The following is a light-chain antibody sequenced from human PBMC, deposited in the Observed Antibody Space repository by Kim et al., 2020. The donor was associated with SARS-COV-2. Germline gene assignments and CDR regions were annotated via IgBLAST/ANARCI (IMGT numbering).Light chain of an antibody. CDR1: RSVLYCSNNKNY. CDR2: WAS. J-gene: IGKJ4*01. CDR3: QQFYSTPLT. Sequence: ATIHCKSSRSVLYCSNNKNYLAGYQQKPGQPPKLLIYWASTRESGVPDRFSGSGSGTDFTLTISSLQAEDVAVYYCQQFYSTPLTFGGGTKVDIK. V-gene: IGKV4-1*01.